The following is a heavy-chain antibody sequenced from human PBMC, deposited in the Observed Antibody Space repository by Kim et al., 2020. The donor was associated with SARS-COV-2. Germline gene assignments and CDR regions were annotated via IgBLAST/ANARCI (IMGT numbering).Heavy chain of an antibody. CDR3: ARGMMYSSSSEYYFDY. V-gene: IGHV1-69*02. J-gene: IGHJ4*02. Sequence: KFPGRVTITADKSTSTAYMELSSLRSEDTAVYYCARGMMYSSSSEYYFDYWGQGTLVTVSS. D-gene: IGHD6-13*01.